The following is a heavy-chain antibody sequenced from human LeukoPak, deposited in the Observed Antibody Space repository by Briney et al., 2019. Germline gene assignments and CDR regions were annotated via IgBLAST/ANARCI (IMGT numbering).Heavy chain of an antibody. D-gene: IGHD6-6*01. CDR2: LYTSGST. CDR3: AREHYTGSSPYFDY. CDR1: GGSISSYY. V-gene: IGHV4-4*07. J-gene: IGHJ4*02. Sequence: SETLSLTCTVSGGSISSYYWSWIRQPAGKGLEWIGHLYTSGSTNYNPSLKSRVTMSEDTSKNQFSLKLSSVTAADTAVYYCAREHYTGSSPYFDYWGQGTLVTVSS.